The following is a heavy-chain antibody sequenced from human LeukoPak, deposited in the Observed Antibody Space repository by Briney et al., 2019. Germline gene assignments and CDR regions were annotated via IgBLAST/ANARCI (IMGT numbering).Heavy chain of an antibody. V-gene: IGHV4-59*01. CDR1: GGSNSNYH. Sequence: PSETLPLTCTVSGGSNSNYHWSWIREPPGEGLEWIGLISFTGSTNYNPSLKSRVTVSVDTSKNQFSLKVTSVTAADTAVYYCARTIKSGKYYWFDPWGQGTLVTVSS. CDR2: ISFTGST. CDR3: ARTIKSGKYYWFDP. J-gene: IGHJ5*02. D-gene: IGHD1-26*01.